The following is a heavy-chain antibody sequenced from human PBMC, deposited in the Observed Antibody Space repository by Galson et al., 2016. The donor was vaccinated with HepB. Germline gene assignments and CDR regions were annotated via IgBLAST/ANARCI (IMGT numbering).Heavy chain of an antibody. J-gene: IGHJ4*02. V-gene: IGHV4-39*01. CDR1: VGSVPLRRSY. D-gene: IGHD3-16*01. Sequence: LSLTCTVSVGSVPLRRSYWGWVRQPPGKGLKWIGNIYYSGSTYYNPSLKSRVIISVDTSKAQFSLKLTSVTAADSAVYSCARQNYAYVWGATTPPYFFDFGGPGTRVTGSA. CDR2: IYYSGST. CDR3: ARQNYAYVWGATTPPYFFDF.